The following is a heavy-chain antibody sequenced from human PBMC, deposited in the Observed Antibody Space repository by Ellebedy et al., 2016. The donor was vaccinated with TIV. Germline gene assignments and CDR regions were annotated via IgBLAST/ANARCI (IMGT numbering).Heavy chain of an antibody. CDR2: IFHSGIS. Sequence: SETLSLTXTVSGGSISSYYWSWIRQPPGQGLEWIGYIFHSGISNYNPSLTSRVTISIATSKNQFSLRLSSVTAADTAVYYCGRGGGLFDYWGQGTLVTVSS. CDR3: GRGGGLFDY. CDR1: GGSISSYY. J-gene: IGHJ4*02. V-gene: IGHV4-59*01. D-gene: IGHD3-16*01.